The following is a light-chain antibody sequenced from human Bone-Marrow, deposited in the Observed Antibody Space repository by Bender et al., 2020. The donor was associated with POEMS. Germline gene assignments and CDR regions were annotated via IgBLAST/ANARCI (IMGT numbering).Light chain of an antibody. CDR1: SSDVGAFNY. J-gene: IGLJ1*01. Sequence: QSALTQPPSASGSPGQSVTISCTGTSSDVGAFNYVSWYQQHPGKAPKLMIYEVSKRPSGVPDRFSGSKSDNTASLTISGLQAEDEADYYCCSYAGSSTPYVFGTGTKVTVL. CDR3: CSYAGSSTPYV. CDR2: EVS. V-gene: IGLV2-8*01.